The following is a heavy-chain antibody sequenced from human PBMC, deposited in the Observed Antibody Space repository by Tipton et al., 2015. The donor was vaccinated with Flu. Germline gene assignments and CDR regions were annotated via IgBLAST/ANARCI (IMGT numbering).Heavy chain of an antibody. Sequence: TLSLTCTVSGGSINSYYWSWIRQPAGKGLEWIGRIYSSGSTNYNPSLKSRVTMLVDTSKNQFSLKMSSVTAADTAVYYCARFSVRGESDYWGQGTLVTVFS. CDR2: IYSSGST. CDR3: ARFSVRGESDY. D-gene: IGHD3-10*01. V-gene: IGHV4-4*07. J-gene: IGHJ4*02. CDR1: GGSINSYY.